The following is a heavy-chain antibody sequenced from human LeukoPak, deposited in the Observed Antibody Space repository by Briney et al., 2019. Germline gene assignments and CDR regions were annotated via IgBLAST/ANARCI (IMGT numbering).Heavy chain of an antibody. J-gene: IGHJ4*02. CDR2: IHYSGST. CDR3: AAAGAYNYRLAY. V-gene: IGHV4-59*01. CDR1: GDSISSYY. Sequence: SETLSLTCTVSGDSISSYYWSWIRQSPGKGLEWIAYIHYSGSTSYNPSLKSRLTISVDTSKNPFSLKLNSVTTADTAVYYCAAAGAYNYRLAYWGQGTLVTVSS. D-gene: IGHD5-24*01.